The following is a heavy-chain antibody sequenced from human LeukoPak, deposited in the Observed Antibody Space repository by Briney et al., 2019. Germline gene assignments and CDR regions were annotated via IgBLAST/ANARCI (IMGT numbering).Heavy chain of an antibody. CDR3: ASIIGDDSSGYYHFDY. V-gene: IGHV4-30-4*01. CDR2: IYYSGST. J-gene: IGHJ4*02. CDR1: GGSISSGDYY. D-gene: IGHD3-22*01. Sequence: TLSLTCTVSGGSISSGDYYWSWIRQPPGKGLEWIGYIYYSGSTYYNPSLKSRVTISVDTSKNQSSLKLSSVTAADTAVYYCASIIGDDSSGYYHFDYWGQGTLVTVSS.